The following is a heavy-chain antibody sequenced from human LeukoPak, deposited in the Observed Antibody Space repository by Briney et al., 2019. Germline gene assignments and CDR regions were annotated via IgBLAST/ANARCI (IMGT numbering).Heavy chain of an antibody. V-gene: IGHV4-4*07. CDR2: IYTSGST. CDR3: AASFYCSSTSCYAGWFDP. D-gene: IGHD2-2*01. Sequence: TPSETLSLTCTVSGGSISSYYWSWIRQPAGKGLEWIGRIYTSGSTNYNPSLKSRVTISVDTSKNQFSLKLSSVTAADTAVYYCAASFYCSSTSCYAGWFDPWGQGTLVTVSS. J-gene: IGHJ5*02. CDR1: GGSISSYY.